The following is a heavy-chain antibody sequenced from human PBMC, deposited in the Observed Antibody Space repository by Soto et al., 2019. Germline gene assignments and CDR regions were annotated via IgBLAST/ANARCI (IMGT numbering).Heavy chain of an antibody. V-gene: IGHV4-59*12. CDR2: IYYSGST. Sequence: QVQLQESGPGLVKPSETLSLTCTVSGGSISSYYWSWIRQPPGKGLEWIGYIYYSGSTNYNPSLKCRVTISVDTSKNQFSLKLSSVTAADTAVYYCAIFNGCFDLWGRGTLVTVSS. J-gene: IGHJ2*01. CDR1: GGSISSYY. D-gene: IGHD3-9*01. CDR3: AIFNGCFDL.